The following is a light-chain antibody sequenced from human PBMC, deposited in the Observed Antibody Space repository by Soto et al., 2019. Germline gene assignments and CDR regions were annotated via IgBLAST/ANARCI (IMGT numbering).Light chain of an antibody. V-gene: IGKV1-8*01. J-gene: IGKJ1*01. Sequence: AIRMTQSPASVSASTGDRVTITLRARQGMRSYLAWYQQKPGKAPKLLIYAASTLQRGVPSRFSGSGSGTDFTLTISCLQSEDFATYYCQQYYSYPWPFGQGTKVQIQ. CDR2: AAS. CDR3: QQYYSYPWP. CDR1: QGMRSY.